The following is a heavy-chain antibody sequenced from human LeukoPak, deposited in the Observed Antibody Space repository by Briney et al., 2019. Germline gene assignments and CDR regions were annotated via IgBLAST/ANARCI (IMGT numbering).Heavy chain of an antibody. CDR3: ARHDPFLGYCSGGSCYSTPFDY. D-gene: IGHD2-15*01. CDR1: GGSISSYY. J-gene: IGHJ4*02. V-gene: IGHV4-59*08. Sequence: SETLSLTCTVSGGSISSYYWSWIRQPPGKGLEWIGYIYYSGSTNYNPSLKSRVTISVDTSKNQFSLKLSSVTAADTAVYYCARHDPFLGYCSGGSCYSTPFDYWGQGALVTVSS. CDR2: IYYSGST.